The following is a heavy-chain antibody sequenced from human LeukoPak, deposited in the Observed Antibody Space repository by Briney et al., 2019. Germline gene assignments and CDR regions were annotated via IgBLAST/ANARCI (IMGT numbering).Heavy chain of an antibody. CDR1: GFTFSSYG. Sequence: GGSLRLSCAASGFTFSSYGMNWVRQAPGQGLGWVAVIGYDGSNKYYADSVQGRVTISRDKSKNTIYLQMSSLRAEDTAVCYCARDITRVGGYDAFDIWGQGTMVTVSS. CDR3: ARDITRVGGYDAFDI. J-gene: IGHJ3*02. V-gene: IGHV3-33*08. CDR2: IGYDGSNK. D-gene: IGHD1-26*01.